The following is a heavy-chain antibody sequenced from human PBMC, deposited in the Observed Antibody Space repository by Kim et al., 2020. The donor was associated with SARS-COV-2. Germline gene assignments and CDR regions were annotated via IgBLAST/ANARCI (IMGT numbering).Heavy chain of an antibody. CDR3: AKIRRFLEWLDGMDV. Sequence: RKFQGRVTITADESTSTAYMELSSLRSEDTAVYYCAKIRRFLEWLDGMDVWRQGTTVTVSS. D-gene: IGHD3-3*01. J-gene: IGHJ6*02. V-gene: IGHV1-69*01.